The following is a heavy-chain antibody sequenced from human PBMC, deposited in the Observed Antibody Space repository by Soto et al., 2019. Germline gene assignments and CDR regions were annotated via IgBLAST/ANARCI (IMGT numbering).Heavy chain of an antibody. CDR2: IFYSGGT. D-gene: IGHD1-1*01. CDR1: GDSISTYY. J-gene: IGHJ4*02. V-gene: IGHV4-59*01. CDR3: ARLQLVQKVIDY. Sequence: SETLSLTCTVSGDSISTYYWSWIRQPPGKGLQWIGYIFYSGGTAYNPSLKSRVTISLDMSKKQISLKLSSVTTADTATYFCARLQLVQKVIDYWGQGIQVTVSS.